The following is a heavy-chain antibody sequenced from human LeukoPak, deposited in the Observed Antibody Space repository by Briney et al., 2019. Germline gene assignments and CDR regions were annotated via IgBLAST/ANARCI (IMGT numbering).Heavy chain of an antibody. Sequence: GTSLRLSCAVSGFTIANHGMHWVRQAPGKGLEWVAMISHDGAAVYYGDSVKGRLTISRDNSNNTLYLQMNSLRVEDTAVYYCAKDWGSSGWYNWFDPWGQGTLVTVSS. D-gene: IGHD6-19*01. CDR2: ISHDGAAV. CDR1: GFTIANHG. V-gene: IGHV3-30*18. CDR3: AKDWGSSGWYNWFDP. J-gene: IGHJ5*02.